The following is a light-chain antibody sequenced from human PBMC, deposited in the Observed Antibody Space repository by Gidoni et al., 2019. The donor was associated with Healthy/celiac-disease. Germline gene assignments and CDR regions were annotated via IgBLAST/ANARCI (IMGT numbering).Light chain of an antibody. Sequence: QMTQSPSSLSASVGDRVTITCRASQSISSYLNWYQQKPGKAPKLLIYAASSLKSGVPSRFSGSGSGTEFTLTISSLQPEDFATYYCQQSYSTLRCTFGPGTKVEIK. CDR3: QQSYSTLRCT. V-gene: IGKV1-39*01. CDR1: QSISSY. CDR2: AAS. J-gene: IGKJ3*01.